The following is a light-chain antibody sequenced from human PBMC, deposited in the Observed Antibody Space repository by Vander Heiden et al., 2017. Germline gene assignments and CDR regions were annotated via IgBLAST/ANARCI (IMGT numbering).Light chain of an antibody. Sequence: EIVLPQSPGTLPLSPGATATLSCRVSQTVSSHYLAWYQKKPGQAPRLLMYDASSRATGISDRFSGSGSGTDFTLTIARLEPEDFAVYYCQQNRTFGQGTKVEIK. CDR2: DAS. CDR1: QTVSSHY. V-gene: IGKV3-20*01. CDR3: QQNRT. J-gene: IGKJ1*01.